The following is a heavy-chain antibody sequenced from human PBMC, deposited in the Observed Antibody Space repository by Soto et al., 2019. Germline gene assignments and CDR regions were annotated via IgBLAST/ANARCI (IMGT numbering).Heavy chain of an antibody. CDR2: INHSGST. CDR3: ARGWARFKFDY. CDR1: GGSFSGYY. D-gene: IGHD3-3*01. Sequence: SETLSLTCAVYGGSFSGYYWSWIRQPPGKGLEWIGEINHSGSTNYNPSLKSRVTISVDTSKNQFSLKLSSVTAADTAVYYCARGWARFKFDYWGQGTLVTISS. V-gene: IGHV4-34*01. J-gene: IGHJ4*02.